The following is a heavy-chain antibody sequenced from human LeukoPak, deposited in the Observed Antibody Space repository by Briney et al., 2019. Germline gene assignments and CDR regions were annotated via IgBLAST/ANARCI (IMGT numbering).Heavy chain of an antibody. CDR1: GFTFSDYY. CDR3: ARYSAGPRMIHYYGSGSPNSPFDY. D-gene: IGHD3-10*01. V-gene: IGHV3-11*06. J-gene: IGHJ4*02. CDR2: ISSSSSYT. Sequence: PGGSLRLSCAASGFTFSDYYMSWIRQAPGKGLEWVSYISSSSSYTNYADSVKGRFTISRDNAKNSLYLRMNILRAEDTAVYYCARYSAGPRMIHYYGSGSPNSPFDYWGQGTLVTVSS.